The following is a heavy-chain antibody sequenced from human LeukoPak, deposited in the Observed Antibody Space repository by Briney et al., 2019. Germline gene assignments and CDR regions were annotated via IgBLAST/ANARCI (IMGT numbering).Heavy chain of an antibody. Sequence: PSETLSLTCAVYGGSFSGYYWSWIRQPPGKGLEWIGEINHSGSTNYNPSLKSRVTISVDTSKNQFSLKLSSATAADTAVYYCARGRGTGTTRSYWYFDLWGRGTLVTVSS. CDR1: GGSFSGYY. J-gene: IGHJ2*01. CDR3: ARGRGTGTTRSYWYFDL. D-gene: IGHD1-7*01. CDR2: INHSGST. V-gene: IGHV4-34*01.